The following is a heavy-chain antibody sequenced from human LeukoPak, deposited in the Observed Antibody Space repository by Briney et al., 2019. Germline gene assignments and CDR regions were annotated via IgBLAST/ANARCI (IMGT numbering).Heavy chain of an antibody. Sequence: GSSVKVSCKASGGTFSSYAISWVRQAPGQGLEWMGGIIPIFGTANYAQKFQGRVTITTDESTSTAYMELSSLRSEDTAVYYCAREGSVQLEPDAFDIWGQGTMATVSS. V-gene: IGHV1-69*05. CDR1: GGTFSSYA. CDR3: AREGSVQLEPDAFDI. CDR2: IIPIFGTA. J-gene: IGHJ3*02. D-gene: IGHD1-1*01.